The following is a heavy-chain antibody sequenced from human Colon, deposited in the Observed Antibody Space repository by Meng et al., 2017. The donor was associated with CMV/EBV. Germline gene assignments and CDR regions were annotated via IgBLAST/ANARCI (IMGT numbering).Heavy chain of an antibody. J-gene: IGHJ4*02. CDR3: ARHAGGSNPLDF. CDR2: IYPTDSNT. V-gene: IGHV5-51*01. CDR1: GYSFSSYW. Sequence: KVSCKGSGYSFSSYWIAWMRQMPGKGLEWMGIIYPTDSNTKHSPSFHGQVTISVDRSINTAYLQWSSLKASDTAVYFCARHAGGSNPLDFWGQGTLVTVSS. D-gene: IGHD2-15*01.